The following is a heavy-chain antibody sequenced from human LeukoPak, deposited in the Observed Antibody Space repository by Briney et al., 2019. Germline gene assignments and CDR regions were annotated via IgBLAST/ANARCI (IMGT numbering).Heavy chain of an antibody. CDR1: GFTFSSYA. Sequence: GGSLRLSCAASGFTFSSYAMSWVRQAPGKGLEWVSAISGSGSSTYYADSVKGRFTISRDNSKNTLYLQMNSLRAEDTAVYYCAKYTYYYYGMDVWGQGTTVTVSS. V-gene: IGHV3-23*01. CDR3: AKYTYYYYGMDV. J-gene: IGHJ6*02. D-gene: IGHD1-1*01. CDR2: ISGSGSST.